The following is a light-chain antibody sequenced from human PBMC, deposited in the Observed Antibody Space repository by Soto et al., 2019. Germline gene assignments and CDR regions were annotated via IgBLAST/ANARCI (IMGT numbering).Light chain of an antibody. J-gene: IGLJ2*01. CDR2: EVS. Sequence: QSALTQPASVSGSPGQSITISCTGTSSDIGAYNYVSWYQQYPGKVPTLIIYEVSFRPPGVSNRFSGSKSGNTASLTISGLQTEDEADYYCGSYASATLIFGGGTTLTVL. V-gene: IGLV2-14*01. CDR3: GSYASATLI. CDR1: SSDIGAYNY.